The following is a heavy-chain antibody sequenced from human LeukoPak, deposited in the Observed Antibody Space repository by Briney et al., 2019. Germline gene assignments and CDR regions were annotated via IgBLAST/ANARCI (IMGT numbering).Heavy chain of an antibody. CDR3: ARVKSYYDFWSGAVHAFDI. V-gene: IGHV1-46*03. CDR1: GYTFTSYY. Sequence: ASVKVSCKASGYTFTSYYMHWVRQAPGQGLEWMGIINPSGGSTSYAQKFQGRVTTTRDTSTSTVYMELSSLRSEDTAVYYCARVKSYYDFWSGAVHAFDIWGQGTMVTVSS. CDR2: INPSGGST. J-gene: IGHJ3*02. D-gene: IGHD3-3*01.